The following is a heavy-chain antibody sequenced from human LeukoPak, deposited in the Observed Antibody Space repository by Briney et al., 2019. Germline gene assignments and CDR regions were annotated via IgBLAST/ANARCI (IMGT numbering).Heavy chain of an antibody. CDR2: IDTDGSST. Sequence: PGGSLRLSCAASGFTFSSYWMNWVRQAPGKGLVWVSRIDTDGSSTTYADSVKGRFTISRDNAKNMLYLQMNTLRAEDTAVYYCARGLTIFGVVNDGLDIWGQGIKVTVSS. CDR1: GFTFSSYW. CDR3: ARGLTIFGVVNDGLDI. J-gene: IGHJ3*02. V-gene: IGHV3-74*01. D-gene: IGHD3-3*01.